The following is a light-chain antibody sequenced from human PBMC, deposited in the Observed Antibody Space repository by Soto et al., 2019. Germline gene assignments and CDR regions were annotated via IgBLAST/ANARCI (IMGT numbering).Light chain of an antibody. J-gene: IGKJ5*01. CDR2: GAS. CDR1: QSVSNNY. V-gene: IGKV3-20*01. CDR3: QQYGSSPT. Sequence: EIVLTLSPITLSLSPGYRSTLSCRASQSVSNNYLAWYQPKPGQAPRLLIYGASNRATGIPDRFSGSGSGTDFTLTISILEHEDFAVYYCQQYGSSPTFGQGTRLEI.